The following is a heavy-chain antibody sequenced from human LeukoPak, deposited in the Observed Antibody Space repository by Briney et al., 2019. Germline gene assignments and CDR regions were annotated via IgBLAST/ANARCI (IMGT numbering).Heavy chain of an antibody. CDR1: GGSISSSSYY. D-gene: IGHD3-9*01. CDR3: ARWVSRYYYFDY. J-gene: IGHJ4*02. Sequence: PSETLSLTCTVSGGSISSSSYYWGWIRQPPGKGLGWIGSIYYSGSTYYNPSLKSRVTISVDTSKNQFSLRLSSVTAADTAVYYCARWVSRYYYFDYWGQGTLVTVSS. CDR2: IYYSGST. V-gene: IGHV4-39*01.